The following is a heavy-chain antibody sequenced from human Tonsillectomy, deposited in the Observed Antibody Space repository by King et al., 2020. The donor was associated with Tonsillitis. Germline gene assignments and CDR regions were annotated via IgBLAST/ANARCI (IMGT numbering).Heavy chain of an antibody. CDR3: ARDSDNWNGTYFDY. D-gene: IGHD1-20*01. CDR1: GFIFSNYA. CDR2: ISYDGSKK. V-gene: IGHV3-30-3*01. J-gene: IGHJ4*02. Sequence: VQLVESGGGVVQPGRSLRLSCAASGFIFSNYAMHWVRQAPGKGLEWVAVISYDGSKKYNADSVKGRFTISRDNSKNTLYLQMNSRRAEDTAVYYCARDSDNWNGTYFDYWGQGTLVTVSS.